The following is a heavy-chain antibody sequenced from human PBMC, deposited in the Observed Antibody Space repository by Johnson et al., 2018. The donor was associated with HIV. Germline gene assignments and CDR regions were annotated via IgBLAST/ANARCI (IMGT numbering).Heavy chain of an antibody. Sequence: QVQLVESGGDLVKPGGSLRLSCAASGFTFSSYAMHWVRQAPGKGLEWVAVISYDGSNKYYADSVKGRFTISRDNSKNTLYLQMNSLRAVDTAVYFCARGPIADDAFDIWGQGTMVTVSS. CDR2: ISYDGSNK. CDR1: GFTFSSYA. J-gene: IGHJ3*02. V-gene: IGHV3-30-3*01. CDR3: ARGPIADDAFDI. D-gene: IGHD3-16*02.